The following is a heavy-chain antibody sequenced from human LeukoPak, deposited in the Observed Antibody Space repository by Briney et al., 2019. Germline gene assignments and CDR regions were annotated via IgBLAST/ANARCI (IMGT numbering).Heavy chain of an antibody. J-gene: IGHJ6*03. CDR1: GFTFGYYA. CDR2: IRSRAYSGTT. Sequence: QPGGSLRLSCTASGFTFGYYAMNWVRQAPGKGLEWVGFIRSRAYSGTTEYAASVKGRFTISRDDSKSIAYLQLNSLKIEDTAVYYRTRVRDSDYYYYYMDVWGKGTTVTVSS. V-gene: IGHV3-49*04. CDR3: TRVRDSDYYYYYMDV. D-gene: IGHD2-15*01.